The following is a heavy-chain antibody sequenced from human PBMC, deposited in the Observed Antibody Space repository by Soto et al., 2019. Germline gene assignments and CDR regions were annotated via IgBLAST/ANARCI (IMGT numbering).Heavy chain of an antibody. J-gene: IGHJ4*02. CDR1: GFTFSSYA. Sequence: LRLSCAASGFTFSSYAMSWVRQAPGKGLEWVSAISGSGGSTYYADSVKGRFTISRDNSKNTLYLQMNSLRAEDTAVYYCAKVTDSSGWYETYYFDYWGQGTLVTVSS. CDR3: AKVTDSSGWYETYYFDY. CDR2: ISGSGGST. D-gene: IGHD6-19*01. V-gene: IGHV3-23*01.